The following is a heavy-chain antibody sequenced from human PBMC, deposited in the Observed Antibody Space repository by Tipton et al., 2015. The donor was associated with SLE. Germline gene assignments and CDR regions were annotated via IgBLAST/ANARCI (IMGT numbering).Heavy chain of an antibody. CDR3: ASSPGVTLFRVVPYFDL. J-gene: IGHJ4*02. D-gene: IGHD3-3*01. Sequence: GLVKPSGTVSLTCDVSGDSISNNNWWTWVRRPPGKGLEWIGEIYHSGSTNYNPSLKSRVTMSIDASKKQVSLRLSSVTAADTAVYYCASSPGVTLFRVVPYFDLWGQGILVTVSS. CDR1: GDSISNNNW. V-gene: IGHV4-4*02. CDR2: IYHSGST.